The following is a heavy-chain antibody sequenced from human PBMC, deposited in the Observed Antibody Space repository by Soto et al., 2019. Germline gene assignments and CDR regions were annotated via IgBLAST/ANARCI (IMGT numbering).Heavy chain of an antibody. CDR2: IIPIFGTA. Sequence: GAAVKVPCKASGGTFSSYAISWVRQAPGQGLEWMGGIIPIFGTANYAQKFQGRVTITADESTSTAYMELSSLRSEDTAVYYCARGFYYDSSGYPTTYYYYYGMDVWGQGTTVTVSS. CDR3: ARGFYYDSSGYPTTYYYYYGMDV. V-gene: IGHV1-69*13. CDR1: GGTFSSYA. J-gene: IGHJ6*02. D-gene: IGHD3-22*01.